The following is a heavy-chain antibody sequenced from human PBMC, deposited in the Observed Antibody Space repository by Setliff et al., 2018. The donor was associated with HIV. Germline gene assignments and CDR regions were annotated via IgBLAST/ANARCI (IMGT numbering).Heavy chain of an antibody. CDR1: GYTLTTFG. CDR2: INTETGNP. Sequence: ASVMVSCKASGYTLTTFGISWVRQAPGQGLEWMGWINTETGNPMYAQGFTGRFVFSLDTSVSTAYLQISSLKTEDTAMYYCARVGSYWSTFDYWGQGALVTVSS. CDR3: ARVGSYWSTFDY. J-gene: IGHJ4*02. D-gene: IGHD1-26*01. V-gene: IGHV7-4-1*02.